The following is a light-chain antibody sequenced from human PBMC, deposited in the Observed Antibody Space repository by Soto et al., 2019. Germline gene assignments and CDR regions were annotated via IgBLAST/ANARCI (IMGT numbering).Light chain of an antibody. CDR1: SSDVGGYNY. CDR3: SSYASSSTLV. CDR2: DVS. Sequence: QSALTQPASVSGSPGQSITISCTGTSSDVGGYNYVSWYQQHPGKAPKLMIYDVSNRPSGVSNRFSGYKSGNTAALTISGLQAEDEAEYYCSSYASSSTLVFGGGTKLTVL. J-gene: IGLJ2*01. V-gene: IGLV2-14*01.